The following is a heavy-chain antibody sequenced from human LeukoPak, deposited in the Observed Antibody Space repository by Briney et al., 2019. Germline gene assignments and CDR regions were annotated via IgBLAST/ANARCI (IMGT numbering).Heavy chain of an antibody. CDR2: INHSGST. CDR3: ARKGSKSPYGPTTATKRYYFDY. J-gene: IGHJ4*02. CDR1: GGSFSGYY. D-gene: IGHD4-17*01. Sequence: SETLSLTCAVYGGSFSGYYWSWIRQPPGKGLEWIGEINHSGSTNYNPSLKSRVTISVDTSKNQFSLKLSSVTAADTAVYYCARKGSKSPYGPTTATKRYYFDYWGQGTLVTVSS. V-gene: IGHV4-34*01.